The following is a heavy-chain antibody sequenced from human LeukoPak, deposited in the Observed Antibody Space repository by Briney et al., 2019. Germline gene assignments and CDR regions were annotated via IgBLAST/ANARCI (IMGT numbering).Heavy chain of an antibody. CDR3: ARGGDSSGYYYPVFDY. CDR2: IYYNGST. CDR1: GGSISSYY. D-gene: IGHD3-22*01. J-gene: IGHJ4*02. Sequence: PSETLSLTCTVSGGSISSYYWSWIRQPPGKGLEWIGYIYYNGSTNYNPSLKSRVTISVDTSKNQFSLKLSSVTAADTAVYYCARGGDSSGYYYPVFDYWGQGTLVTVS. V-gene: IGHV4-59*01.